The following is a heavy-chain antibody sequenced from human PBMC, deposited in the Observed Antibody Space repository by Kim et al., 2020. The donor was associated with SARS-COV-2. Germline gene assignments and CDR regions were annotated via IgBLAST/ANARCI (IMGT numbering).Heavy chain of an antibody. D-gene: IGHD3-16*01. V-gene: IGHV1-24*01. Sequence: ASVKVSCKVSGHTLSELSMHWVRQAPGKGFEWMGGFDSEDDETIYAQKFQGRVIMTEDTSADTAYLELNSLRSEDTAVYYCATLAVWGTDRGSWGQGTLVTVSS. CDR3: ATLAVWGTDRGS. CDR2: FDSEDDET. J-gene: IGHJ4*02. CDR1: GHTLSELS.